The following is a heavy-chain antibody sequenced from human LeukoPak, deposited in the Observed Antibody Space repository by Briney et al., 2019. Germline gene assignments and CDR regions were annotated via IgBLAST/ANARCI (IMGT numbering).Heavy chain of an antibody. CDR3: ARRTGYYNGFDY. D-gene: IGHD3-9*01. Sequence: PSETLSLTCGVSGGFLSSYYWSWIRQPPGKGLEWIGYIYYSGTTNYNPSLKSRVTISLDTSKNQFSLKLSSVTAADTAVYYCARRTGYYNGFDYWGQGTLVTVSS. J-gene: IGHJ4*02. CDR2: IYYSGTT. V-gene: IGHV4-59*01. CDR1: GGFLSSYY.